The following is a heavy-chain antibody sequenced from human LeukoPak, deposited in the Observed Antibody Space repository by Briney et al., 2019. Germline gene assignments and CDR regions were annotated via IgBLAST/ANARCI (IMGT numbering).Heavy chain of an antibody. V-gene: IGHV3-30*04. CDR1: GFTFSSFA. D-gene: IGHD3-22*01. Sequence: GGSLRLSCAASGFTFSSFAMHWVRQAPGKGMEWVAVISFDGRNKKYLDSVKGRFTISRDNFKNTLYLQMDSLSAEDTAVYYCAKEHLPGYYDGSGYSDSWGQGTLVTVSS. CDR3: AKEHLPGYYDGSGYSDS. CDR2: ISFDGRNK. J-gene: IGHJ4*02.